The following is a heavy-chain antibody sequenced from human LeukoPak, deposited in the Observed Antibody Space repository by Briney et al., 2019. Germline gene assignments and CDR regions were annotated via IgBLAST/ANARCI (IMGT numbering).Heavy chain of an antibody. Sequence: SGGSLRLSCAASGFTFSSYAMSWVRQAPGKGLEWVSAISGSGGSTYYADSVKGRFTISRDNSKNTLYLQMNSLRAEDTAVYYCTTGSYYYDSSGYYYDPDAFDIWGQGTMVTVSS. CDR1: GFTFSSYA. CDR2: ISGSGGST. CDR3: TTGSYYYDSSGYYYDPDAFDI. J-gene: IGHJ3*02. V-gene: IGHV3-23*01. D-gene: IGHD3-22*01.